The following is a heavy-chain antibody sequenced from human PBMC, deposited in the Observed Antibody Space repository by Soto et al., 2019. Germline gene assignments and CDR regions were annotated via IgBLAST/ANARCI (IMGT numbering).Heavy chain of an antibody. J-gene: IGHJ4*02. Sequence: PSETLSLTCTVSGGSVRSSGYYWTWIRQNPGKGLEWIGEINHSGSTNYNPSLKSRVTISVDTSKNQLSLKLSSVTAADTAVYYCARGVGYDSSGYYSLSPFDYWGQGTLVTVSS. V-gene: IGHV4-34*01. CDR1: GGSVRSSGYY. CDR2: INHSGST. CDR3: ARGVGYDSSGYYSLSPFDY. D-gene: IGHD3-22*01.